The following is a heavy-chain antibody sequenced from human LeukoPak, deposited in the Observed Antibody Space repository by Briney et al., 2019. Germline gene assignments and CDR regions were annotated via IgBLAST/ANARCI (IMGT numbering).Heavy chain of an antibody. J-gene: IGHJ4*02. CDR1: GFTFSSYA. CDR2: ISGSGGST. CDR3: AKPIVAGPFDY. Sequence: PGGSLRPSCAAPGFTFSSYAMSWVRQAPGKGLEWVSAISGSGGSTYYADSVKGRFTTSRDNSKNTLYLQMNSPRAEDTAVYYCAKPIVAGPFDYWGQGTLVTVSS. V-gene: IGHV3-23*01. D-gene: IGHD3-22*01.